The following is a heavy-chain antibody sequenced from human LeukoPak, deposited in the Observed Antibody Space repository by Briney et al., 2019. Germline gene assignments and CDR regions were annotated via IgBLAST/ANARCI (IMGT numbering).Heavy chain of an antibody. CDR3: TRDSGTYNWFDP. Sequence: PGTSLRPSCAASGFTFSGSAIHWVRQSSGKGLEWVGQIDKKDKGYATATAYAASVKGRFTISRDGSINTAYLQMKSLKTEDTALYYCTRDSGTYNWFDPWGQGTLVTVSS. V-gene: IGHV3-73*01. CDR2: IDKKDKGYATAT. J-gene: IGHJ5*02. CDR1: GFTFSGSA. D-gene: IGHD1-26*01.